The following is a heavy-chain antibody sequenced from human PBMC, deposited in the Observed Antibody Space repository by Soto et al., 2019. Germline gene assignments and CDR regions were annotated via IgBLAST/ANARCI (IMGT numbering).Heavy chain of an antibody. Sequence: ASVKVSCKVSGYTLTELSMHWVRQAPGKGLEWMGGFDPEDGETIYAQKLQGRVTMTTDTSTSTAYMELRSLRSDDTAVYYCARDLLGYRGVFDYWGQGTLVTVSS. CDR2: FDPEDGET. CDR1: GYTLTELS. J-gene: IGHJ4*02. D-gene: IGHD3-16*02. CDR3: ARDLLGYRGVFDY. V-gene: IGHV1-24*01.